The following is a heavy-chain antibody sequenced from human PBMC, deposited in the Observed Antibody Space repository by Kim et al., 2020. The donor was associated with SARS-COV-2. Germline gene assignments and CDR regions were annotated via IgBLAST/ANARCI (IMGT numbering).Heavy chain of an antibody. Sequence: GGSLRLSCAASGFIFSDDYMDWVRQAPGKGLEWVGRTRREVNSYTTNYAASVEGRFTISRDDSKNSLYLQMNSLKTEDTAVYSCATLDAGMVTGLDAGGQGTTVTVSS. J-gene: IGHJ6*02. CDR3: ATLDAGMVTGLDA. D-gene: IGHD5-18*01. CDR2: TRREVNSYTT. CDR1: GFIFSDDY. V-gene: IGHV3-72*01.